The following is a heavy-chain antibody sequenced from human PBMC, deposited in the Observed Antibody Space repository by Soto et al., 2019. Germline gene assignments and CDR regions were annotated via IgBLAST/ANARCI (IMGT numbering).Heavy chain of an antibody. CDR1: GGTFSSYT. J-gene: IGHJ5*02. CDR2: IIPILGIA. V-gene: IGHV1-69*02. D-gene: IGHD4-17*01. CDR3: ATYGDNNWFDP. Sequence: SVKVSCKASGGTFSSYTISWVRQAPGQGLEWMGRIIPILGIANYAQKFQGRVTITADKSTSTAYMELSSLRSEDTAVYYCATYGDNNWFDPWGQGTLVTVSS.